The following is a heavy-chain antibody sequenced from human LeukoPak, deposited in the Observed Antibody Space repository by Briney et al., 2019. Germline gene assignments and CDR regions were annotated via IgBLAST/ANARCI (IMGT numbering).Heavy chain of an antibody. CDR3: ASSPLGRYSSSSYYFDY. CDR1: GGTFSSYA. V-gene: IGHV1-69*05. D-gene: IGHD6-6*01. CDR2: IIPIFGTA. Sequence: SVKVSCKASGGTFSSYAISWVRQAPGQGLEWMGGIIPIFGTANYAQKFQGRVTITTDESTSTAYMELSSLRSEDTAVYYCASSPLGRYSSSSYYFDYWGQGTLVTVSS. J-gene: IGHJ4*02.